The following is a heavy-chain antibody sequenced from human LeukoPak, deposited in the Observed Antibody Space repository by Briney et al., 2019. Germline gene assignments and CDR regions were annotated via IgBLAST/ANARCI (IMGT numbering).Heavy chain of an antibody. Sequence: NPSETLSLTCTVSGYSISSGHYWGWIRQPPGKGLEWIGTIFHSGSTYYNPSLKSRVTISVDTSKNQFSLKLTSVTAADTAAYYCARAPFIQSDYGGSFDYWGQGTLVTVSS. J-gene: IGHJ4*02. CDR2: IFHSGST. V-gene: IGHV4-38-2*02. CDR3: ARAPFIQSDYGGSFDY. CDR1: GYSISSGHY. D-gene: IGHD4-23*01.